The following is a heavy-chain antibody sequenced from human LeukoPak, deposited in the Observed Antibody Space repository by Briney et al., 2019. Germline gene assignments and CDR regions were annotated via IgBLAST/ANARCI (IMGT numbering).Heavy chain of an antibody. CDR1: GITFKNYN. Sequence: GGSLRLSCAASGITFKNYNMNWVRQAPGKGLEWVSSISSSSSYIYYADSVKGRFTISRDNAKNSLYLQMNSLRAEDTAVYYCARGTEASYYGSGSYFFDYWGQGTLVTVSS. CDR3: ARGTEASYYGSGSYFFDY. CDR2: ISSSSSYI. D-gene: IGHD3-10*01. J-gene: IGHJ4*02. V-gene: IGHV3-21*01.